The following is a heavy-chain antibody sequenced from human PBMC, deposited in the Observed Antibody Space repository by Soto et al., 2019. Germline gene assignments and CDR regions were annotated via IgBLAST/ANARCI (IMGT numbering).Heavy chain of an antibody. Sequence: LRLSFAASGFTFSRDGMSWVRQAPGKGLEWVSLITDNGGSTHYADSVKGRFTISRDNTKNTLFLQMNSLRVEDTAVYYCAKERATTTAFDYWGQGALVTVSS. CDR1: GFTFSRDG. CDR2: ITDNGGST. D-gene: IGHD4-17*01. V-gene: IGHV3-23*01. CDR3: AKERATTTAFDY. J-gene: IGHJ4*02.